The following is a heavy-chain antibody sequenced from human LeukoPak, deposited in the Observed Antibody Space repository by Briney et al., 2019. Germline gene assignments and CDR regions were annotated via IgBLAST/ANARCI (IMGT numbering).Heavy chain of an antibody. CDR1: SGSISTSNYY. CDR2: IFYSGST. J-gene: IGHJ4*02. V-gene: IGHV4-39*07. D-gene: IGHD4-23*01. CDR3: VMTTVVTNDPYFDY. Sequence: SETLSLTCTVSSGSISTSNYYWGWVRQPPGKALEWIGNIFYSGSTYYSPSLQSRLTISLDTSKNQFSLKLSSVTAADTALYYCVMTTVVTNDPYFDYWGRGTLVTVAS.